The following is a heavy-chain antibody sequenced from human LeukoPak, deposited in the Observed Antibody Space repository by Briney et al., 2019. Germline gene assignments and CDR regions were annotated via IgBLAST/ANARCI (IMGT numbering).Heavy chain of an antibody. Sequence: GGSLRLSCAASGFTFSSYAMSWVRQAPGKGLESVSAISGSGGSTYYADSVKGRFTISRDNSKNTLYLQMNSLRAEDTAVYYCAKDRQPTYYSDSSLWGQGTLVTVSS. CDR2: ISGSGGST. CDR3: AKDRQPTYYSDSSL. CDR1: GFTFSSYA. V-gene: IGHV3-23*01. D-gene: IGHD3-22*01. J-gene: IGHJ4*02.